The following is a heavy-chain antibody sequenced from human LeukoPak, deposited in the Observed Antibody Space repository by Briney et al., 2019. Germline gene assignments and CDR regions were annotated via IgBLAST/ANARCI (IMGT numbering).Heavy chain of an antibody. CDR2: INTDGSST. Sequence: PGGSLRLSCAASGFTFSSYWMHWVRQAPGKGLVWVSRINTDGSSTSYADSVKGRFTISRDNAKNTLYLQMNSLRAEDTAVYYCAKDLGYCSSTSCYPLLDYWGQGTLVTVSS. D-gene: IGHD2-2*03. CDR3: AKDLGYCSSTSCYPLLDY. V-gene: IGHV3-74*01. J-gene: IGHJ4*02. CDR1: GFTFSSYW.